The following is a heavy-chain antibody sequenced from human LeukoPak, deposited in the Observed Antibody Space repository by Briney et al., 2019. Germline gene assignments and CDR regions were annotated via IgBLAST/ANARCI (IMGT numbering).Heavy chain of an antibody. CDR2: IYYNGDT. CDR3: ARHSHQVIRGAFDV. V-gene: IGHV4-59*08. Sequence: SETLSHTCTVSGGSFGTYCFSWIRQAPGKGLEWIGYIYYNGDTKYNPSLESRVIISQDTSKDQFSLALISVTAADTALYYCARHSHQVIRGAFDVWGQGTMVTVSS. J-gene: IGHJ3*01. D-gene: IGHD3-10*01. CDR1: GGSFGTYC.